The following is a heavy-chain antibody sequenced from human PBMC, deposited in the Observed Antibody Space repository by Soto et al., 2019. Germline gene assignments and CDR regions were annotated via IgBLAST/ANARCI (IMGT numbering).Heavy chain of an antibody. CDR3: ARDMPYAAGSLAGCDF. D-gene: IGHD1-26*01. Sequence: KTLEWIGYIYHSGTTTYNPSLKSRVSISVDTSKNQFSLRLTSVIAADTAVYYCARDMPYAAGSLAGCDFWGQGILVTVSS. V-gene: IGHV4-59*01. CDR2: IYHSGTT. J-gene: IGHJ4*02.